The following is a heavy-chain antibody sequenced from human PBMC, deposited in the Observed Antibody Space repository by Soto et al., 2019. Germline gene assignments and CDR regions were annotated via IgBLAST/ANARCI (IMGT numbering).Heavy chain of an antibody. J-gene: IGHJ4*02. CDR1: GFTFNNYA. V-gene: IGHV3-23*01. Sequence: EVPLLESGGGLVQPGGSLRLSCAASGFTFNNYAMSWVRRAPGKGLEWVSTVGWSGSSTYYADSVKGRFTISRDNSKNTLYLQMSSLRAEDTAVYYCAKKYHYDSGTYLYHFDYWGQGTGVIVPS. D-gene: IGHD3-10*01. CDR3: AKKYHYDSGTYLYHFDY. CDR2: VGWSGSST.